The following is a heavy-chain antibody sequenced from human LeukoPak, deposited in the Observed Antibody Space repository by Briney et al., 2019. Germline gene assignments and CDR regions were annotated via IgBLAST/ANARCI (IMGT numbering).Heavy chain of an antibody. V-gene: IGHV4-59*01. CDR3: ARGGFHILA. CDR1: GGSISSYY. D-gene: IGHD3-22*01. J-gene: IGHJ5*02. Sequence: SSETLSLTCTVSGGSISSYYWSWIRQPPGKGLEWIGYIYYSGSTNYNPSLKSRVTISVDTSKNQFSLNLNSVTAADTAVYYCARGGFHILAWSQGTLVTVSS. CDR2: IYYSGST.